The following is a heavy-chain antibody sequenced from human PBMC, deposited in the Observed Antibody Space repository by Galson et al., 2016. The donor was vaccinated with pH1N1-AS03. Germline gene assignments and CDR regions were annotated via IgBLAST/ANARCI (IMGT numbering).Heavy chain of an antibody. V-gene: IGHV2-5*01. CDR3: AHGILPNYDFWSGPFNWFDP. Sequence: PALVKPPQSLTLTCTFSGFSLRTSGMGVGWIRQSPGEALEWLALISWNDDERYNQSLKNRHTIAQDASQNQVVLTMTNMDPVDTATYYCAHGILPNYDFWSGPFNWFDPWGQGILVTVS. D-gene: IGHD3-3*01. J-gene: IGHJ5*02. CDR2: ISWNDDE. CDR1: GFSLRTSGMG.